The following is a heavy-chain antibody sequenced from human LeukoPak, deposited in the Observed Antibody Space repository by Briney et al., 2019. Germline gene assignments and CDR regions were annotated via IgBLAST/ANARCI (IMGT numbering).Heavy chain of an antibody. J-gene: IGHJ4*02. V-gene: IGHV3-48*04. D-gene: IGHD2-15*01. CDR1: GFTFSSYN. CDR3: ARGGGNFDS. Sequence: PGGSLRLSCAASGFTFSSYNMNWVRQAPGKGLEWVSYISGRGNTIKYADSVKGRFIISRDNAKNSLYLQMNSLRAEDTAVYYCARGGGNFDSWGQGTLVTVSS. CDR2: ISGRGNTI.